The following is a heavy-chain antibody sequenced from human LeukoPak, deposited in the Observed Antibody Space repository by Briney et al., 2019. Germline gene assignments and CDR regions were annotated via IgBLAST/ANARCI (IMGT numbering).Heavy chain of an antibody. D-gene: IGHD1-1*01. CDR3: AIGLERASGFDY. CDR2: IYYSGST. Sequence: PSETLSLTCTVSGGSISSSSYYWGWIRQPPGKGLEWIGSIYYSGSTSYNPSLKSRVTISVDTSKNQFSLKLSSVTAADTAVYYCAIGLERASGFDYWGQGTLVTVSS. V-gene: IGHV4-39*01. CDR1: GGSISSSSYY. J-gene: IGHJ4*02.